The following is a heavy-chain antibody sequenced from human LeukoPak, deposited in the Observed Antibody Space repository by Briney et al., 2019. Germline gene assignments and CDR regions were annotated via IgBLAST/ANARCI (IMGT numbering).Heavy chain of an antibody. J-gene: IGHJ3*02. CDR2: IIPIFGTA. CDR1: GGTFSSYA. D-gene: IGHD2-2*01. Sequence: ASVKVSCKASGGTFSSYAISWVRQAPGQGLEWMGGIIPIFGTANYAQKFQGRVTITTDESTSTAYMELSSLRSEDTAVYYCASELSKGIVVVPAAMGHAFDIWGQGTMVTVSS. CDR3: ASELSKGIVVVPAAMGHAFDI. V-gene: IGHV1-69*05.